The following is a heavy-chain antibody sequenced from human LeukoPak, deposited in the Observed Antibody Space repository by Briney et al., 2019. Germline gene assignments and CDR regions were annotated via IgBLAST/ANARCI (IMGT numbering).Heavy chain of an antibody. D-gene: IGHD5-18*01. J-gene: IGHJ4*02. CDR1: GYTFTSYG. Sequence: ASVKVSCKAFGYTFTSYGISWVRQAPGQGLEWMGWISAYNGNTNYAQKLQGRVTMTTDTSTSTAYMELRSLRSDDTAVYYCARDGLGGRAMVTEPDYWGQGTLVTVPS. CDR3: ARDGLGGRAMVTEPDY. V-gene: IGHV1-18*04. CDR2: ISAYNGNT.